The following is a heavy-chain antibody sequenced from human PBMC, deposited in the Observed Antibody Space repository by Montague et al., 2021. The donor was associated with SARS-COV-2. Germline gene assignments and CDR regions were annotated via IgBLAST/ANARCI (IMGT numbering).Heavy chain of an antibody. CDR1: GFTFRSYT. CDR2: ISSSSSYI. D-gene: IGHD3-22*01. V-gene: IGHV3-21*01. CDR3: ARDGWAHYYDSSGYEGNFDI. Sequence: SLRLSCAASGFTFRSYTMNWVRQAPGKGLEWVSCISSSSSYIYYADSVKGRFTTFRDNAKNSLFLQMNSLRAEDTAVYYCARDGWAHYYDSSGYEGNFDIWGQGTMVTVSS. J-gene: IGHJ3*02.